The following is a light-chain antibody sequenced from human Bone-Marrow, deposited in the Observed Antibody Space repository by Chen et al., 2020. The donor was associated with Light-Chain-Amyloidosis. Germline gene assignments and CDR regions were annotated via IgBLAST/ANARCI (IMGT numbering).Light chain of an antibody. J-gene: IGLJ3*02. CDR1: NIGSTS. Sequence: SYVLTQPSSVSVAPGQTATIACGGNNIGSTSVHGYQQTPGQAPLLVVYDDSDRPSGIPGRWSGSNSGNAATLTISRVEAGDEADYYCQVWDRSSDRPVFGGGTKLTVL. CDR3: QVWDRSSDRPV. V-gene: IGLV3-21*02. CDR2: DDS.